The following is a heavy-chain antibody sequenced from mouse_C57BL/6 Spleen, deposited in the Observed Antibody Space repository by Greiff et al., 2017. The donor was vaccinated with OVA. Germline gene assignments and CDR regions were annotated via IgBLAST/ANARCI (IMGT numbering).Heavy chain of an antibody. CDR1: GYAFSSYW. V-gene: IGHV1-80*01. CDR3: ARENYFDY. CDR2: IYPGDGDT. J-gene: IGHJ2*01. Sequence: QVQLQQSGAELVKPGASVKLSCKASGYAFSSYWMNWVKQRPGKGLEWMGQIYPGDGDTNYNEKFKSKATLTVDKSSSTAYMQLSSLTSEGAAVYYCARENYFDYWGQGTTLTVSS.